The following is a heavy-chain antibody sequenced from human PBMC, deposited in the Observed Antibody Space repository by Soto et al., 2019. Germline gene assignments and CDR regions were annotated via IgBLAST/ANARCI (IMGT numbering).Heavy chain of an antibody. Sequence: GGSLRLSCAASGFTFSSYSMNWDRQAPGKGLEWVSSISSSSSYIYYADSVKGRFTISRDNAKNSLYLQMNSLRAEDTAVYYCARERDPLQDHDAFDIWGQGTLVTVSS. CDR3: ARERDPLQDHDAFDI. CDR2: ISSSSSYI. CDR1: GFTFSSYS. V-gene: IGHV3-21*01. D-gene: IGHD1-1*01. J-gene: IGHJ3*02.